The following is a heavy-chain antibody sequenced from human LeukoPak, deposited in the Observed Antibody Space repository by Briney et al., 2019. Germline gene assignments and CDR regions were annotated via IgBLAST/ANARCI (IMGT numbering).Heavy chain of an antibody. CDR1: GGSIDSYY. D-gene: IGHD6-19*01. Sequence: SETLSLTCIVSGGSIDSYYWTWLRQPPGKGLEWIAYIFYSASTNYNPSLKSRATITVDTPKNQFSLNLRSVTAADMAVYYCARGRTSGGFPHFDSWGQGIQVTVSS. J-gene: IGHJ4*02. V-gene: IGHV4-59*01. CDR2: IFYSAST. CDR3: ARGRTSGGFPHFDS.